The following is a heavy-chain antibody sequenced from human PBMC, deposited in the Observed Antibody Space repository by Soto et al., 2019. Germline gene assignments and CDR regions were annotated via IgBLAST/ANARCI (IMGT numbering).Heavy chain of an antibody. CDR3: TIGSWSGEVFDI. CDR1: GGTFSTYS. D-gene: IGHD2-21*01. Sequence: QVQLVQSGAEVKKPGSSVKVSCKDSGGTFSTYSMFWVRQAPGQGLEWMGRIIPMLGVRNYAQRFRDRVTIIADKSTAPVHMELSSLRSEDTALYYCTIGSWSGEVFDIWGQGTMVTVSS. J-gene: IGHJ3*02. V-gene: IGHV1-69*02. CDR2: IIPMLGVR.